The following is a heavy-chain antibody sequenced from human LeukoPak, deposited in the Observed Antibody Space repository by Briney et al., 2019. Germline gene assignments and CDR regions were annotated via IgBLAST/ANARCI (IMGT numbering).Heavy chain of an antibody. CDR2: ISSSSSYI. Sequence: GGSLRLSCAASGFTFSSYAMSWVRQAPGKGLEWVSSISSSSSYIYYADSVKGRFTISRDNAKNSLYLQMNSLRAEDTAVYYCARVGYCSSTSCYSGFPYYYHYYMDVWGKGTTVTVSS. V-gene: IGHV3-21*01. CDR3: ARVGYCSSTSCYSGFPYYYHYYMDV. J-gene: IGHJ6*03. CDR1: GFTFSSYA. D-gene: IGHD2-2*01.